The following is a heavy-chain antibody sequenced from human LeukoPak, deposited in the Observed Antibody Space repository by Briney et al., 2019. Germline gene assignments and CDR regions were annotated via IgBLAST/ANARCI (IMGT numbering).Heavy chain of an antibody. CDR3: ARREMGWYFDL. Sequence: GGSLRLSCAASGFTFCSYAMSWGRQAPGKGVGWVSAISGSGGSTYYADSVKGRFTISRDNSKDTLYLQMNSLRAEDTAVYYCARREMGWYFDLWGRGTLVTVSS. CDR2: ISGSGGST. D-gene: IGHD2-8*01. J-gene: IGHJ2*01. CDR1: GFTFCSYA. V-gene: IGHV3-23*01.